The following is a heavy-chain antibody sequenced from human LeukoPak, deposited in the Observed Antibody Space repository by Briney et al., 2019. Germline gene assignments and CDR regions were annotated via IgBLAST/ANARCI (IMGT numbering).Heavy chain of an antibody. CDR3: ARGYDFWSGSPGGYMDV. D-gene: IGHD3-3*01. Sequence: GGSLRLSCAASGFTFSSYSMNWVRQAPGKGLEWVSSISSTSTYIYFADSMKGRFTISRDNAKNSLYLQMNSLRAEDTAVYYCARGYDFWSGSPGGYMDVWGKGTTVTVSS. J-gene: IGHJ6*03. CDR2: ISSTSTYI. CDR1: GFTFSSYS. V-gene: IGHV3-21*01.